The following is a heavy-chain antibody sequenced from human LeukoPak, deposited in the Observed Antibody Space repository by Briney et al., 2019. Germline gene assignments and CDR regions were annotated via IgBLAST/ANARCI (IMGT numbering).Heavy chain of an antibody. Sequence: HGASVKVSCKASGYTFTSYGISWVRQVPGQGLEWMGWISAYNGNTNYAQKLQGRVTMTTDTSTSTAYMELRSLRSDDTAVYYCARDYIVVVPAAIPFDYWGQGTLVTVSS. CDR1: GYTFTSYG. CDR2: ISAYNGNT. J-gene: IGHJ4*02. D-gene: IGHD2-2*02. CDR3: ARDYIVVVPAAIPFDY. V-gene: IGHV1-18*01.